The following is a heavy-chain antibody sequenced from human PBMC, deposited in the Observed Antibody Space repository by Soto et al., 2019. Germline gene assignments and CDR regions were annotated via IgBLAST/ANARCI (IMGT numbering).Heavy chain of an antibody. CDR2: INPSGGST. Sequence: GASVKVSCKASGYTFTSYYMHWVRQAPGQGLEWMGIINPSGGSTSYAQKFQGRVTMTRDTSTSTVYMELSSLRSEDTAVYYCARDHGEVFGVVIIGNNWFDPWGQGTLVTVSS. CDR3: ARDHGEVFGVVIIGNNWFDP. D-gene: IGHD3-3*01. V-gene: IGHV1-46*01. J-gene: IGHJ5*02. CDR1: GYTFTSYY.